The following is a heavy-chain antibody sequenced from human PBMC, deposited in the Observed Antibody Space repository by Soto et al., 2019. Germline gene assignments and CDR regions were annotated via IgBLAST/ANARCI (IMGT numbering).Heavy chain of an antibody. Sequence: LKISCKGSGYSFTSYWISWVRQMPGKGLEWMGRIDPSDSYTNYSPSFQGHVTISADKSISTAYLQWSSLKASDTAMYYCARCRYYYDSSGYYILYFDYWGQGTLVTVSS. CDR3: ARCRYYYDSSGYYILYFDY. CDR2: IDPSDSYT. D-gene: IGHD3-22*01. J-gene: IGHJ4*02. V-gene: IGHV5-10-1*01. CDR1: GYSFTSYW.